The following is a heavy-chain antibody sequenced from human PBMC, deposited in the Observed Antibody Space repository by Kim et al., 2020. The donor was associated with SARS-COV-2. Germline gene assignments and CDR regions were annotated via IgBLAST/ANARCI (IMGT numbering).Heavy chain of an antibody. V-gene: IGHV4-34*01. CDR2: INHSGST. Sequence: SETLSLTCAVYGGSFSGYYWSWIRQPPGKGLEWIGEINHSGSTNYNPSLKSRVTISVDTSKNQFSLKLSSVTAADTAVYYCARSSTVNYYYYGMDVWGQGTTVTVSS. CDR1: GGSFSGYY. D-gene: IGHD4-17*01. CDR3: ARSSTVNYYYYGMDV. J-gene: IGHJ6*02.